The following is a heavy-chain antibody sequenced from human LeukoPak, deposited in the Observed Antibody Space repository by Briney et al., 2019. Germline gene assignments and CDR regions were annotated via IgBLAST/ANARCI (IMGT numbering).Heavy chain of an antibody. D-gene: IGHD2-2*01. J-gene: IGHJ6*02. Sequence: SVKVSCKASGGTFSSYAVSWVRQAPGQGLEWMGGIIPIFGTANYAQKFQGRVTITADESTSTAYMELNSLRSEDTAVYYCAGACSSTSRYYYYGMDVWGQGTTVTVSS. V-gene: IGHV1-69*01. CDR1: GGTFSSYA. CDR2: IIPIFGTA. CDR3: AGACSSTSRYYYYGMDV.